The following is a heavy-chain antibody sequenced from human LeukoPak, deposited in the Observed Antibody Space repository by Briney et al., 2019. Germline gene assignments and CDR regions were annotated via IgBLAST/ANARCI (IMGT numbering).Heavy chain of an antibody. Sequence: ASVKLSCQASGYTFTGYYMHWVRQAPGQGLEWMGWINPNSGDTGYAQKFQGRVTFTRNTSISTAYMELSSLRSEDTAVYYCARGPPLAYCGGDCYSGLALDIWGQGTMVTVSS. CDR3: ARGPPLAYCGGDCYSGLALDI. J-gene: IGHJ3*02. V-gene: IGHV1-8*03. CDR2: INPNSGDT. CDR1: GYTFTGYY. D-gene: IGHD2-21*01.